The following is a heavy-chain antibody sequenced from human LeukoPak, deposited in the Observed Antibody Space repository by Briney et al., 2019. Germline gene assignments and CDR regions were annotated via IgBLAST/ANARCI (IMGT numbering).Heavy chain of an antibody. V-gene: IGHV3-23*01. Sequence: GGSLRLSCAASGFTLSSYAMSWVRQAPGKGLEWVSAISGSGGSTYYADSVKGRFTISRDNSKNTLYLQMNSLRAEDTAVYYCAKAPSSTSPYSYYYGMDVWGQGTTVTVSS. CDR1: GFTLSSYA. CDR3: AKAPSSTSPYSYYYGMDV. CDR2: ISGSGGST. J-gene: IGHJ6*02. D-gene: IGHD2-2*01.